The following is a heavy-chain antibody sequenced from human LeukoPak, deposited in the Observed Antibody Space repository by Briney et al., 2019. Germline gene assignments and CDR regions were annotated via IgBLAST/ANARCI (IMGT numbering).Heavy chain of an antibody. CDR3: ASSRGYSDYDSDY. J-gene: IGHJ4*02. CDR2: ISDDGSNK. D-gene: IGHD5-12*01. Sequence: GRSLRLSCAASGFTFITYAMHWVRQAPGKGLEWVAVISDDGSNKYYADSVKGRFTISRENSKNTLYLQMNSLRPEDAAVYFCASSRGYSDYDSDYWGQGTLVTVSS. V-gene: IGHV3-30*04. CDR1: GFTFITYA.